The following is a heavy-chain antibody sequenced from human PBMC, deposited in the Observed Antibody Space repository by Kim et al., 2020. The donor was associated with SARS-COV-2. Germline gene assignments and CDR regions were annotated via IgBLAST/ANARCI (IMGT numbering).Heavy chain of an antibody. J-gene: IGHJ5*02. V-gene: IGHV4-59*01. Sequence: SETLSLTCTVSGGSISSYYWSWIRQPPGKGLEWIGYIYYSGSTNYNPSLKSRVTISVDTSKNQFSLKLSSVTAADTAVYYCARGIGESRENWFDPWGQGTLVTVSS. CDR3: ARGIGESRENWFDP. CDR1: GGSISSYY. D-gene: IGHD3-10*01. CDR2: IYYSGST.